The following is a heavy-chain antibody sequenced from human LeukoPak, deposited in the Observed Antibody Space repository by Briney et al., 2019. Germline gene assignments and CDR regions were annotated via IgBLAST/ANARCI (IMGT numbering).Heavy chain of an antibody. Sequence: SETLSLTCTVSGGSISTSNYCWGWIRQPPGKGLEWIGNIFYSGSTYYSPSLKSRVTISLDTSRNQFSLKLSSVTAADTAVYYCARDFLTGGFLHYDSSGYYYLHDAFDIWGQGTMVTVSS. D-gene: IGHD3-22*01. CDR3: ARDFLTGGFLHYDSSGYYYLHDAFDI. CDR1: GGSISTSNYC. J-gene: IGHJ3*02. V-gene: IGHV4-39*07. CDR2: IFYSGST.